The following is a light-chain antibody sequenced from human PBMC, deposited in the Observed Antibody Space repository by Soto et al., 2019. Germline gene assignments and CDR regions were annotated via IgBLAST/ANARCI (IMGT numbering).Light chain of an antibody. Sequence: DIQMTQSPSTLSASVGDRVTITCRASQGISSWLAWYQQKPGKAPNLLIYKASSLQSGVPSRFSGSGSGTEFTLTISSLQPDDFAVYHCQQYHSFPWTFGQGTKVEI. CDR2: KAS. CDR1: QGISSW. CDR3: QQYHSFPWT. J-gene: IGKJ1*01. V-gene: IGKV1-5*03.